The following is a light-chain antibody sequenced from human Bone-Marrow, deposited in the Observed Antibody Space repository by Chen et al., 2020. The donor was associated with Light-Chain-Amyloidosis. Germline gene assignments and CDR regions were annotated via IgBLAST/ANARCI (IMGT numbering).Light chain of an antibody. J-gene: IGLJ2*01. CDR2: RDT. Sequence: SYELTQPPSVPVYPGQTARITCSGDDLPTKYAYWYQHKPGQAPVLVIHRDTERPSGSSERFSGASSGTTATLTISGVQAEDEADYHCQSADSSGTYEVIVGGGTELTVL. CDR1: DLPTKY. CDR3: QSADSSGTYEVI. V-gene: IGLV3-25*03.